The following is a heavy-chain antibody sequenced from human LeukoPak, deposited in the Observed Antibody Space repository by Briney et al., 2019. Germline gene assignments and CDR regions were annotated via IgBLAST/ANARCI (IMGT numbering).Heavy chain of an antibody. Sequence: SETLSLICAVYGGSFSNYYWSWIRQPPGKRLEWIGEINHSGSTNYNPSLKRRVSVSLDTSKNQFSLILTSVTAADTAVYYCARGGWELPEGYFDSWGQGTLVSVSS. CDR3: ARGGWELPEGYFDS. J-gene: IGHJ4*02. CDR1: GGSFSNYY. D-gene: IGHD1-26*01. V-gene: IGHV4-34*01. CDR2: INHSGST.